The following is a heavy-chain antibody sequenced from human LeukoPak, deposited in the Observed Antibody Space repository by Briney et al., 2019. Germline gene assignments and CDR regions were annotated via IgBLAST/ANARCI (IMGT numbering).Heavy chain of an antibody. J-gene: IGHJ5*02. Sequence: SETLSLTCAVYGGSFSGYYWSWIRQPPGKGLEWIGEINHSGSTNYNPSLKSRVTISVDTSKNQFSLKLSSVTAADTAVYYCARGADIVVIVRRGWFDPWGQGTLVTVSS. D-gene: IGHD2-2*01. CDR2: INHSGST. CDR3: ARGADIVVIVRRGWFDP. CDR1: GGSFSGYY. V-gene: IGHV4-34*01.